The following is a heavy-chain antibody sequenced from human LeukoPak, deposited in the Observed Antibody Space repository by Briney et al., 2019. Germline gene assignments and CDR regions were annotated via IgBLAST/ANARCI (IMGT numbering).Heavy chain of an antibody. D-gene: IGHD5-18*01. CDR3: ARGGYSYGYRYFDY. Sequence: PSETLSLTCAVYGGSFSGYYWSWIRQPPGKGLEWIGEINHSGSTNYNPSLKSRVTISVDTSKNQFSLKRSSVTAADTAVYYCARGGYSYGYRYFDYWGQGTLVTVSS. J-gene: IGHJ4*02. V-gene: IGHV4-34*01. CDR1: GGSFSGYY. CDR2: INHSGST.